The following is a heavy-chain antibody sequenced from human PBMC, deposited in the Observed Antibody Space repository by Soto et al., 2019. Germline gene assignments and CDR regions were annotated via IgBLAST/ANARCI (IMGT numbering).Heavy chain of an antibody. J-gene: IGHJ4*02. Sequence: QLQLQESGSGLVKPSQTLSLTCAVSGGSISSGGYSWSWIRQPPGKGLEWIGYIYHSGSTYYNPSRRSRVTISVDRSKNQVSLKLSSVTAADTAVYYCARAGGLGAVAADYWGQGTLVTVSS. CDR1: GGSISSGGYS. CDR2: IYHSGST. V-gene: IGHV4-30-2*01. CDR3: ARAGGLGAVAADY. D-gene: IGHD6-19*01.